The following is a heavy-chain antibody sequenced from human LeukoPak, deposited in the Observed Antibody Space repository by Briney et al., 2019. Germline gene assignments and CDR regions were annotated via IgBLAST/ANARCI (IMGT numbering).Heavy chain of an antibody. J-gene: IGHJ4*02. D-gene: IGHD2-15*01. V-gene: IGHV3-23*01. CDR3: AREWWELRIFDY. Sequence: PGGSLRLSCAASGFTFSSYAMSWVRQAPGKGLEWVSAISGSGGSTYYADSVKGRFTISRDNAKNSLYLQMNSLRAEDTAVYYCAREWWELRIFDYWGQGTLVTVSS. CDR1: GFTFSSYA. CDR2: ISGSGGST.